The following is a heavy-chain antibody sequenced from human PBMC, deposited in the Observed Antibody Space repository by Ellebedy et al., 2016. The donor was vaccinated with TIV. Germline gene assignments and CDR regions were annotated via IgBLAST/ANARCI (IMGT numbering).Heavy chain of an antibody. Sequence: PGGSLRLSCAASGLTFSTYAMAWVRQAPGKGLEWVAAIGPRSDYTFYADSVKGRFTVFRDNSKNTLYMQMHSLRAEDTAVDYCAKELVSRDSLNFDYWGQGTLVTVSS. CDR2: IGPRSDYT. CDR1: GLTFSTYA. V-gene: IGHV3-23*01. J-gene: IGHJ4*02. CDR3: AKELVSRDSLNFDY. D-gene: IGHD3-9*01.